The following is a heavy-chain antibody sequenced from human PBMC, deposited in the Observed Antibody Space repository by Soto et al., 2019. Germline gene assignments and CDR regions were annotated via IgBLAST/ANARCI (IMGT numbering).Heavy chain of an antibody. D-gene: IGHD1-26*01. V-gene: IGHV3-66*01. J-gene: IGHJ4*02. CDR2: IYSGGST. Sequence: GSLRLSCAASGFTFSSYAMSWVRQAPGKGLEWVSVIYSGGSTYYADSVKGRFTISRDNSKNTLYLQMNSLRAEDTAVYYCARDPTSDYWGQGTLITVSS. CDR1: GFTFSSYA. CDR3: ARDPTSDY.